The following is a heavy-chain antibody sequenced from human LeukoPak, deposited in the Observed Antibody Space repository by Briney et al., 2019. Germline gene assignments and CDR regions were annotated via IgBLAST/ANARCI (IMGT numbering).Heavy chain of an antibody. CDR3: VRGYYYYYGMDV. J-gene: IGHJ6*02. Sequence: PGGSLRLSCAASGFTFSSYWVHWVRQAPGKGLVWVSRINSDGSSTSYADSVKGRFTISRDNAKNTLYLQMNSLRAEDTAVYYCVRGYYYYYGMDVWGQGTTVTVSS. V-gene: IGHV3-74*01. CDR2: INSDGSST. CDR1: GFTFSSYW.